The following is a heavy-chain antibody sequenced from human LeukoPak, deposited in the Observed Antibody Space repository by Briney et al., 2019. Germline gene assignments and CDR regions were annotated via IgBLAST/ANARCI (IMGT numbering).Heavy chain of an antibody. Sequence: GGSLRLSCAASGFTFSSYSMNWVRQAPGKGLEWVSSISSSSSYIYYADSVKGRFTISRDNAKNSLYLQMNSLRAEDTAVNYCARVGSYYYYYYYMDVWGKGTTVTVSS. CDR3: ARVGSYYYYYYYMDV. V-gene: IGHV3-21*01. D-gene: IGHD1-26*01. CDR2: ISSSSSYI. J-gene: IGHJ6*03. CDR1: GFTFSSYS.